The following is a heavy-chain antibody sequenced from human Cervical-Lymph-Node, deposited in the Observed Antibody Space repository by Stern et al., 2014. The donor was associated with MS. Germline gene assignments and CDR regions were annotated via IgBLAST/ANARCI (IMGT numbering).Heavy chain of an antibody. CDR3: ARHALEDAIAAAGTWFDP. CDR1: GGSISSSSYY. J-gene: IGHJ5*02. V-gene: IGHV4-39*01. CDR2: IYYSGST. Sequence: QVQLQESGPGLVKPSETLSLTCTVSGGSISSSSYYWGWIRQPPGKGLEWIGSIYYSGSTYYNPSLKSRVTISVDTSKNQFSLQRSSVTAADTAVYYCARHALEDAIAAAGTWFDPWGQGTLVTVSS. D-gene: IGHD6-13*01.